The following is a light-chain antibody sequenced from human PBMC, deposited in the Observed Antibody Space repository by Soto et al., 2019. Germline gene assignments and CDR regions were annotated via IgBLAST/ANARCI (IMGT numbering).Light chain of an antibody. V-gene: IGKV3-20*01. J-gene: IGKJ2*01. Sequence: EIVLTQSPDTLSLSPGERATISCRASQSVPNNYLAWYLQKPGQAPKVLIYAAYNRATGIPDRFSGSGSGTDFTLTIRRLEPEDFATYYCQQSYSTPPYTFGQGTKLEIK. CDR1: QSVPNNY. CDR3: QQSYSTPPYT. CDR2: AAY.